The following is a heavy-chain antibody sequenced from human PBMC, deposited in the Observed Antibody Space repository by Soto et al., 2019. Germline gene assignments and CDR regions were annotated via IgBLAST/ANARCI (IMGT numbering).Heavy chain of an antibody. CDR3: AREATYYYDSSGYYGMYYFDY. J-gene: IGHJ4*02. CDR2: INPYSGGA. CDR1: GYTFTGYF. V-gene: IGHV1-2*07. Sequence: ASVKVSCKASGYTFTGYFMHWVRQAPGQGLEWKGKINPYSGGAYYAHSFQGRVTMTRDTSISTVYMELSRLRFDDTAVYYCAREATYYYDSSGYYGMYYFDYWGQGTLVTVSS. D-gene: IGHD3-22*01.